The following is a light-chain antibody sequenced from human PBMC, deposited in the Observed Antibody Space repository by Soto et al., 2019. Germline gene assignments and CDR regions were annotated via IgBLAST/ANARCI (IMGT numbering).Light chain of an antibody. Sequence: EIVLTQSPGTLSLSPGERATLSCRASQSVSSSYLAWYQQKPGQAPRLLIYGASSRATGIPDRFSGSGSGTDFTLTISRLEPEDFAVYYCQKYGSSPVTFGQGTKVETK. CDR2: GAS. CDR1: QSVSSSY. J-gene: IGKJ1*01. CDR3: QKYGSSPVT. V-gene: IGKV3-20*01.